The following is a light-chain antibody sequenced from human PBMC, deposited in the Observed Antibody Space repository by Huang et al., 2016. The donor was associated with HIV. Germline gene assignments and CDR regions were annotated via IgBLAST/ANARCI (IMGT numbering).Light chain of an antibody. Sequence: EIVLTQSPGTLSLSPRERAALSCRASEGIRSYYVAWYQQKPGQAPRLLIYAASSRATGIPDRFSGSGSGTEFTLTISRLEPEDFAVYYCQHYGPTPSWTFGQGTKVEIK. CDR3: QHYGPTPSWT. CDR1: EGIRSYY. V-gene: IGKV3-20*01. CDR2: AAS. J-gene: IGKJ1*01.